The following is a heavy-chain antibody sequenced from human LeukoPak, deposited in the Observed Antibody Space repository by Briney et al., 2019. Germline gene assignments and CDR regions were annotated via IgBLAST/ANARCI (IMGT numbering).Heavy chain of an antibody. J-gene: IGHJ3*02. D-gene: IGHD3-16*01. V-gene: IGHV4-34*01. CDR2: INHSGST. CDR3: ARASVGGDAFDI. CDR1: GGSFSGYY. Sequence: SETLSLTCAVYGGSFSGYYWSWIRQPPGKGLEWIGEINHSGSTNYNPSLKSRVTISVDTSKNQFSLKLSSVTAADTAAYYCARASVGGDAFDIWGQGTMVTVSS.